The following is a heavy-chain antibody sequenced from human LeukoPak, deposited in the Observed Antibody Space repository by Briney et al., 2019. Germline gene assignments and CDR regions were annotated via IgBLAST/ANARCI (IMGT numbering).Heavy chain of an antibody. CDR3: TTLPGYSYGYLQDY. Sequence: PGGSLRLSCAASGFTFSKAWMSWARQAPGKGLEWVGHIKATPDGGTTEYGAPVKGRFTISRDDSKNTLYLQMNSLKSEDTAVYFCTTLPGYSYGYLQDYWGQGTVVTVSS. CDR2: IKATPDGGTT. D-gene: IGHD5-18*01. J-gene: IGHJ4*02. CDR1: GFTFSKAW. V-gene: IGHV3-15*01.